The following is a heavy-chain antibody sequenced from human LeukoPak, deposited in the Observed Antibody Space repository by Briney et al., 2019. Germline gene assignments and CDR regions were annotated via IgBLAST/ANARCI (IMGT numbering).Heavy chain of an antibody. V-gene: IGHV3-30-3*01. J-gene: IGHJ5*02. Sequence: GRSLRLSCAASGFTFSSYAMHWVRQAPGKGLEWVAVISYDGSNKYYADSVKGRFTISRDNSKNTLYLQMNSLRAEDTAVYYCARDRVVGSSWYRGGNWFDPWGQGTLVTVSS. CDR3: ARDRVVGSSWYRGGNWFDP. CDR2: ISYDGSNK. D-gene: IGHD6-13*01. CDR1: GFTFSSYA.